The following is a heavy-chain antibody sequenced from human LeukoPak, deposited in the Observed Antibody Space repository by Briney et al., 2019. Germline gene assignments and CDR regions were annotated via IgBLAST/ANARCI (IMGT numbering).Heavy chain of an antibody. CDR1: GYTFTSYD. CDR3: ARLTAAGQSH. D-gene: IGHD6-13*01. J-gene: IGHJ4*02. CDR2: MNPNSGGT. V-gene: IGHV1-2*02. Sequence: ASVKVSCKASGYTFTSYDVNWVRQATGQGLEWMGWMNPNSGGTNYAQKFQGRVTMTRDTSISTAYMELSRLRSDDTAVYYCARLTAAGQSHWGQGTLVTVSS.